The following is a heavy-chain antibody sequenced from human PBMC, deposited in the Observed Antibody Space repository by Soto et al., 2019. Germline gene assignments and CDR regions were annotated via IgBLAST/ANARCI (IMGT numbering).Heavy chain of an antibody. CDR1: GFTFSSYS. D-gene: IGHD1-26*01. V-gene: IGHV3-21*01. CDR2: ISSSSSYI. J-gene: IGHJ4*02. CDR3: ARGEVGATTGSVDY. Sequence: EVQLVESGGGLVKPGGSLRLSCAASGFTFSSYSMNWVRQAPGKGLAWVSSISSSSSYIYYADSVKGRFTISRDNAKNSLYLQMNSLRAEDRAVYYCARGEVGATTGSVDYWGQGTLVTVSS.